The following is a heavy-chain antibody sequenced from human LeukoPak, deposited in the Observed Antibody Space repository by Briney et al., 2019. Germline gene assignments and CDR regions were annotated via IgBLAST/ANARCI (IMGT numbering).Heavy chain of an antibody. J-gene: IGHJ4*02. CDR3: ARVSGSYQIDY. CDR2: IYSGGST. CDR1: GFTVSSNY. D-gene: IGHD3-10*01. Sequence: QAGGSLRLSCAAPGFTVSSNYMSWVRQAPGKGLEWVSVIYSGGSTYYADSVKGRFTISRDNSKNTLYLQMNSLRAEDTAVYYCARVSGSYQIDYWGQGTLVTVSS. V-gene: IGHV3-66*01.